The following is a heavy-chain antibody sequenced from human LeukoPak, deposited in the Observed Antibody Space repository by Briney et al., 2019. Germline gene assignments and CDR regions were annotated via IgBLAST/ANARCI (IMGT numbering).Heavy chain of an antibody. J-gene: IGHJ4*02. D-gene: IGHD2-15*01. V-gene: IGHV1-69*13. CDR2: IIPIFGTA. CDR3: ARGYCSGGSCYLSHFDY. Sequence: SVTVSCKASGGTFSSYAMSWVRQAPGQGLEWMGGIIPIFGTANYAQKLKGRVTITADEYKSTVYMEVRSLRSEDTAVYYCARGYCSGGSCYLSHFDYWGQGTLVTVSS. CDR1: GGTFSSYA.